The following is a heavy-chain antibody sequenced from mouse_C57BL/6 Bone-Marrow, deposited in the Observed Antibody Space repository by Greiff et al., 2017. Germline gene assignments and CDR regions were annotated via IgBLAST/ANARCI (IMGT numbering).Heavy chain of an antibody. Sequence: EVQGVESGGDLVKPGGSLKLSCAASGFTFSSYGMYWVRQTPDKRLEWVATISSGGSYTYYPDSVKGRFTISRDNAKNTLYLQMSSLKSEDTAMYYCARHGDDWGQGTLVTVSA. CDR3: ARHGDD. CDR2: ISSGGSYT. J-gene: IGHJ3*01. V-gene: IGHV5-6*01. D-gene: IGHD2-13*01. CDR1: GFTFSSYG.